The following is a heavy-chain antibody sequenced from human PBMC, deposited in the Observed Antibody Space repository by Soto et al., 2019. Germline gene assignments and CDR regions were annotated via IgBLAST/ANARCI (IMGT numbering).Heavy chain of an antibody. D-gene: IGHD6-6*01. CDR2: VKPATAGIIT. CDR3: AREPMEYSSSSVAFDY. J-gene: IGHJ4*02. Sequence: QVQLVQSGAEMKKPGASVRISCKASGYTITNFYIHWVRQAPGQGLVGMGVVKPATAGIITTYAQEFEGRVTMTRDTSTATFYMKLSSLGSEDTAVYYCAREPMEYSSSSVAFDYWGLGTLVAVSA. V-gene: IGHV1-46*01. CDR1: GYTITNFY.